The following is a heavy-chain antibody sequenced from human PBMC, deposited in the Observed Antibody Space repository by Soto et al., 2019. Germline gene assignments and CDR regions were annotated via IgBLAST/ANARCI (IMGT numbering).Heavy chain of an antibody. CDR1: GYSVSSSDYY. Sequence: ETLSLTCSVSGYSVSSSDYYWAWIRQPPGKGLEWIGSMLYSGLTYYNPSLKSRVTLSVDTSKNQFSVRLNSVTASDTAVYYCAPLSVSLSGPYGIHVWGQGTTVTVSS. D-gene: IGHD2-15*01. V-gene: IGHV4-39*01. CDR3: APLSVSLSGPYGIHV. J-gene: IGHJ6*02. CDR2: MLYSGLT.